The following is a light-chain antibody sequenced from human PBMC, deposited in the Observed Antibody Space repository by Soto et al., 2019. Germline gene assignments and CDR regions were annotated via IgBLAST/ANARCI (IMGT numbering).Light chain of an antibody. V-gene: IGKV3-20*01. CDR3: QQYGSSPPLYT. Sequence: EIVLTQSPGTLSLSPGERATLSCRASQSVSSSYLAWYQQKPGQAPRLLIYGASSRATGIPYRFSGSGSGTDFTLTISRLEPEDVAVYYCQQYGSSPPLYTFGQGTKLEIK. CDR2: GAS. J-gene: IGKJ2*01. CDR1: QSVSSSY.